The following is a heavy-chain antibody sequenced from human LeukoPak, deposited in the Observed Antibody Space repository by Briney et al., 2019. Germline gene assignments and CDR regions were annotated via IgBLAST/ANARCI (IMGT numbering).Heavy chain of an antibody. J-gene: IGHJ4*02. CDR3: AKTGIAASGGYYFDY. CDR2: ISGSGGST. V-gene: IGHV3-23*01. D-gene: IGHD6-25*01. CDR1: GCTFSSYA. Sequence: GSLRLSCAASGCTFSSYAMSWVRQAPGKGMEWVSAISGSGGSTYYADSVKGRFTISRDNSKNTLYLQMNSLRVEDTAVYYCAKTGIAASGGYYFDYWGQGTLVTVSS.